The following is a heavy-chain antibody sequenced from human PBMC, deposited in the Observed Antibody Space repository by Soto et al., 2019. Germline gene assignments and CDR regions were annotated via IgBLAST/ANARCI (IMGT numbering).Heavy chain of an antibody. CDR2: IIPILGIA. CDR1: GGTFSSYT. Sequence: QVQLVQSGAEVKKPGSSVKVSCKASGGTFSSYTISWVRQAPGQGLEWMGRIIPILGIANYAQKFQGRVTITADKSTSTAYMELSSLRSEDTAVYYCARVRDESSGYYRGDFQHWGQGTLVTVSS. D-gene: IGHD3-22*01. V-gene: IGHV1-69*02. CDR3: ARVRDESSGYYRGDFQH. J-gene: IGHJ1*01.